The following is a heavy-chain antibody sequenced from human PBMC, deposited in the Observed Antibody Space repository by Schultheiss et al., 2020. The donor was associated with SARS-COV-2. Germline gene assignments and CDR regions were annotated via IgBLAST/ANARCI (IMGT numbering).Heavy chain of an antibody. D-gene: IGHD5-18*01. CDR1: GGSISSSSYY. CDR2: IYYSGST. Sequence: SETLSLTCTVSGGSISSSSYYWGWIRQPPGKGLEWIGSIYYSGSTNYNPSLKSRVTISVDTSKNQFSLKLSSVTAADTAVYYCARREYSYGWDGMDVWGQGTTVTVSS. CDR3: ARREYSYGWDGMDV. J-gene: IGHJ6*02. V-gene: IGHV4-39*07.